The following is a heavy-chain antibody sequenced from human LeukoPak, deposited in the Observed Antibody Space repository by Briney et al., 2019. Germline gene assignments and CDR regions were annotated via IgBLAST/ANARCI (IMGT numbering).Heavy chain of an antibody. J-gene: IGHJ4*02. CDR2: ISGSGGST. CDR3: AKPGFSYCSSTSCQHFDY. V-gene: IGHV3-23*01. CDR1: GFTFSSYA. D-gene: IGHD2-2*01. Sequence: GRSLRLSCAASGFTFSSYAMSSVRQAPGKGLEWVSAISGSGGSTYYADSVKGRFTISRDNSKNTLYLQMNSLRAEDTAVYYCAKPGFSYCSSTSCQHFDYWGQGTLVTVSS.